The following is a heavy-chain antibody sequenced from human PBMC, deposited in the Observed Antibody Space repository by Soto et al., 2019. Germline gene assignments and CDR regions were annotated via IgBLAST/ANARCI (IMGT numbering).Heavy chain of an antibody. CDR2: ITAGGTT. J-gene: IGHJ4*02. CDR1: GFTFSSYT. V-gene: IGHV3-23*01. D-gene: IGHD1-1*01. CDR3: AKRHTTVPTPVNYFDY. Sequence: EVQLLESGGELVQPGGSLRLSCAASGFTFSSYTMNWVRQAPGKGLDWVSAITAGGTTYYADSVKGRFTISRDDSKNTLYLQMNSLRAEDTALYYCAKRHTTVPTPVNYFDYWGQGTLVTVSS.